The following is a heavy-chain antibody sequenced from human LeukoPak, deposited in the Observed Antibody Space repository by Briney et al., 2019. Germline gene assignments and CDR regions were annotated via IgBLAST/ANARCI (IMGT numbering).Heavy chain of an antibody. V-gene: IGHV4-30-4*01. D-gene: IGHD3-9*01. CDR3: ASTYYDISNWFDP. CDR1: GGSINSGDYY. Sequence: SQTLSLTCTVSGGSINSGDYYWSWIRQPPGKGLEWIGYIYYSGSTYYNPSLKSRVTISVDTSKNQFSLKLSSVTAADTAVYYCASTYYDISNWFDPWGQGTLVTVSS. J-gene: IGHJ5*02. CDR2: IYYSGST.